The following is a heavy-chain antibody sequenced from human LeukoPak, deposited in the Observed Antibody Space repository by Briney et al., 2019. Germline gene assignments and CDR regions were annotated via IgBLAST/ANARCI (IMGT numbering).Heavy chain of an antibody. D-gene: IGHD1-26*01. Sequence: GGSLRLSCAVSGFTFSSYWMTWVRQAPGKGLEWVAKIKEDGSEKYYVDSVKGRFTVSRDNVKNSLFLQMNSLRAEDTAAYYCARLHSAIYYGDAFDIWGQGTMDIVSS. CDR1: GFTFSSYW. CDR3: ARLHSAIYYGDAFDI. J-gene: IGHJ3*02. V-gene: IGHV3-7*03. CDR2: IKEDGSEK.